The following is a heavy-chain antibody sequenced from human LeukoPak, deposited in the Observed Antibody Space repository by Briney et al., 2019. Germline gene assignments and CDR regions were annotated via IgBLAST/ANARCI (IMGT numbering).Heavy chain of an antibody. CDR2: ISSSSSYI. D-gene: IGHD3-16*02. J-gene: IGHJ4*02. V-gene: IGHV3-21*01. CDR1: GFTFSSYS. Sequence: GGSLRLSCAASGFTFSSYSMNWVRQAPGKGLEWVSSISSSSSYICYADSVKGRFTISRDNAKNSLYLQMNSLRAEDTAVYYCARALRLRLGELSTYDYWGQGTLVTVSS. CDR3: ARALRLRLGELSTYDY.